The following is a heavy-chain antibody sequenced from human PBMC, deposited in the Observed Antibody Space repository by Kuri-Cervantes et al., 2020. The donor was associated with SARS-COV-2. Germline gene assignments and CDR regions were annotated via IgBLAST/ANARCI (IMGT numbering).Heavy chain of an antibody. Sequence: SETLSLTCNVSGYSISSGYYWGWIRQPPGKGLEWIGSIYHSGTTYYTPSLESRVAISIDKSKNHLSLRVTSVTAADTAVYYCARAPMVVGPFDYWGQGTLVTVSS. V-gene: IGHV4-38-2*02. CDR2: IYHSGTT. D-gene: IGHD3-22*01. CDR3: ARAPMVVGPFDY. CDR1: GYSISSGYY. J-gene: IGHJ4*02.